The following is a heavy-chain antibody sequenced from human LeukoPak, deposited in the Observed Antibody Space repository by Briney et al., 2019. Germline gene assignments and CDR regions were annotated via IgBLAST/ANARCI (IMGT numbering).Heavy chain of an antibody. V-gene: IGHV1-2*02. D-gene: IGHD2-2*01. CDR1: GYTFTGYY. CDR3: ARDSCSSTSCPIDY. Sequence: ASVKVSCKASGYTFTGYYMHWVRQAPGQGLEWMGWINPNSGCTNYAQKFQGRVTMTRDTSISTAYMELSSLRSDDTAVYYCARDSCSSTSCPIDYWGQGTLVTVSS. CDR2: INPNSGCT. J-gene: IGHJ4*02.